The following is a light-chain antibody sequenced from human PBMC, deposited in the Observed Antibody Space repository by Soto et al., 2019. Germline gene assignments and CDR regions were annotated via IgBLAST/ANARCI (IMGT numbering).Light chain of an antibody. Sequence: DIQMTQSPSSLSASVGDRVTITCRARQTISSCLAWYQLKPGSAPKLLIYDTSSLRSGVPSRFSGSASGTDFTLTISNLQPNESATYYCQQAISCPRTFGQWNKVEIK. CDR2: DTS. V-gene: IGKV1-12*01. J-gene: IGKJ1*01. CDR3: QQAISCPRT. CDR1: QTISSC.